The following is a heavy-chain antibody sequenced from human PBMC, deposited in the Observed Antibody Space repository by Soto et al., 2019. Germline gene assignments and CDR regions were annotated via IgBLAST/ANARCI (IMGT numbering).Heavy chain of an antibody. CDR2: ISGTRNII. V-gene: IGHV3-9*01. D-gene: IGHD2-15*01. CDR3: VKDMYEGSSGGSLDY. CDR1: GFTFYDFA. Sequence: EVQLVVSGGGLVQPGRSLRLSCAASGFTFYDFAMHWVRQAPGKGLEWVSRISGTRNIIDYADSVKGRFIISRDNAKNSLYLQMNSLRPEDTAFYYCVKDMYEGSSGGSLDYWGQGTLVTVSS. J-gene: IGHJ4*02.